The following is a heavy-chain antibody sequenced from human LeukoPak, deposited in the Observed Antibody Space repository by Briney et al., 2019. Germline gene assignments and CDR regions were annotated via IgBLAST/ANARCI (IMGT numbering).Heavy chain of an antibody. V-gene: IGHV1-46*03. J-gene: IGHJ4*02. CDR2: INPSGGST. CDR1: GYTFTTYY. D-gene: IGHD3-16*01. CDR3: AGGPPSYFDY. Sequence: ASVKVSCKASGYTFTTYYMHWVRQAPGQGLEWMGIINPSGGSTTYAQNFQGRVTMTRDTSTSAVYMEVSSLRSEDTAVYYCAGGPPSYFDYWGQGTLVTVSS.